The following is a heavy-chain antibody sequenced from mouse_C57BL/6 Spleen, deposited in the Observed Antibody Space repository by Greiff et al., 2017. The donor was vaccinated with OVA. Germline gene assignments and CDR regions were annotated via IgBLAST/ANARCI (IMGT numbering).Heavy chain of an antibody. V-gene: IGHV1-50*01. CDR3: ARSGYGSSYDAMDY. D-gene: IGHD1-1*01. Sequence: QVQLQQSGAELVKPGASVKLSCKASGYTFTSYWMQWVKQRPGQGLEWIGEIDPSDSYTNYNQKFKGKATLTVDTSSSTAYMQLSSLTSEDSAVYYCARSGYGSSYDAMDYWGQGTSVTVSS. J-gene: IGHJ4*01. CDR2: IDPSDSYT. CDR1: GYTFTSYW.